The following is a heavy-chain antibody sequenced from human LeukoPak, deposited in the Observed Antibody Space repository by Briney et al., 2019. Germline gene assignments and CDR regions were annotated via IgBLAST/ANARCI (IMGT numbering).Heavy chain of an antibody. CDR2: INSDGSST. V-gene: IGHV3-74*01. D-gene: IGHD7-27*01. CDR1: GFTFSSYW. J-gene: IGHJ3*02. CDR3: AREILTGYAFDI. Sequence: GGSLRLSCAASGFTFSSYWMHWVRQAPGKGLVWVSRINSDGSSTYYADSVKGRFTISRDNAKNTLYLQMNSLRAEDTALYYCAREILTGYAFDIWGQGTMVTVSS.